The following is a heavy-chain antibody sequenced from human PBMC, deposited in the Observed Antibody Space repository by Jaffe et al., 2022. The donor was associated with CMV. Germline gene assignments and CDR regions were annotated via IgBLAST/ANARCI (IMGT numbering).Heavy chain of an antibody. V-gene: IGHV2-70*15. D-gene: IGHD3-22*01. Sequence: QVTLRESGPALVKPTQTLTLTCTFSGFSLSTSGMCVSWIRQPPGKALEWLARIDWDDDKYYSTSLKTRLTISKDTSKNQVVLTMTNMDPVDTATYYCARVTYYYDSSGFPFDYWGQGTLVTVSS. CDR3: ARVTYYYDSSGFPFDY. CDR1: GFSLSTSGMC. CDR2: IDWDDDK. J-gene: IGHJ4*02.